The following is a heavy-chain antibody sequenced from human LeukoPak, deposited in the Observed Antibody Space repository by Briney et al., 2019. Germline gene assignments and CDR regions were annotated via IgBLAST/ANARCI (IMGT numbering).Heavy chain of an antibody. V-gene: IGHV3-21*04. J-gene: IGHJ4*02. D-gene: IGHD4-17*01. CDR1: GFTFNSHS. CDR3: ATSSGPIHDYGDDYYFDY. Sequence: GGSLRLSCAASGFTFNSHSMSWVRQAPGKGLEWVSSISSSSSYIWYADSVKGRFTISRDNSKNTLNLQMNSLRAEDTAVYYCATSSGPIHDYGDDYYFDYWGQGTLVTVSS. CDR2: ISSSSSYI.